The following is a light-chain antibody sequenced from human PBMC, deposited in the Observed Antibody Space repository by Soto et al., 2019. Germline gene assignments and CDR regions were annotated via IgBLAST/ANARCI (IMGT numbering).Light chain of an antibody. CDR3: QSYDSSLSGVI. CDR2: DNT. V-gene: IGLV1-40*01. J-gene: IGLJ2*01. CDR1: SSNIGAGYG. Sequence: QAVVTQPPSVSGAPGQRVTISCTGSSSNIGAGYGVHWYQQLPGTVPKLLIHDNTNRPSGVPDRFSGSKSGTSASLAITGLQAEDEADYYCQSYDSSLSGVIFGGGTKLTVL.